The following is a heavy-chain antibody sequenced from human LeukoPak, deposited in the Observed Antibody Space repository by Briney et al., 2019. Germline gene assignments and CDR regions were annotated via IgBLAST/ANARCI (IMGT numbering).Heavy chain of an antibody. Sequence: SETLSLTCAVYGGSFSGYYWSWIRQPPGKGLEWIWEINHSGSTNYNPSLKSRVTISVDTSKNRFSLKLSSVTAADTAVYYCARAGYYYGSGISGVFDYWGQGTLVTVSS. V-gene: IGHV4-34*01. J-gene: IGHJ4*02. D-gene: IGHD3-10*01. CDR2: INHSGST. CDR1: GGSFSGYY. CDR3: ARAGYYYGSGISGVFDY.